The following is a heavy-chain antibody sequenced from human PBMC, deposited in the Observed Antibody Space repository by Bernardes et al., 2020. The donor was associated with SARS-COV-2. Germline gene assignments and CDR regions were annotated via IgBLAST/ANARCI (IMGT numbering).Heavy chain of an antibody. Sequence: SEPLSLTCTVSGGSISSYYWSWIRQPPGKGLEWIGYIYYSGSTNYNPSLKSRVTISVDTSKNQFSLKLSSVTAADTAVYYCARLNVESVTFYYYYYMDVWGKGTTVTVSS. V-gene: IGHV4-59*08. CDR2: IYYSGST. J-gene: IGHJ6*03. CDR3: ARLNVESVTFYYYYYMDV. CDR1: GGSISSYY. D-gene: IGHD4-17*01.